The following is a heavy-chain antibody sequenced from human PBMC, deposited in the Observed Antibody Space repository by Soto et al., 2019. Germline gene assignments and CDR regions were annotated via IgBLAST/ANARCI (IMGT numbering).Heavy chain of an antibody. CDR2: ISAYNGNT. J-gene: IGHJ4*02. V-gene: IGHV1-18*01. Sequence: QVQLVQSGAEVKKPGASVKVSCKASGYTFTSYGISWVRQAPGQGLEWMGWISAYNGNTNYAQKLQGRVTMTTDTSTSTAYMELRSLRTDDTAVYYCARSPCDILTGYCGSVYWGQGTLVTVSS. CDR1: GYTFTSYG. CDR3: ARSPCDILTGYCGSVY. D-gene: IGHD3-9*01.